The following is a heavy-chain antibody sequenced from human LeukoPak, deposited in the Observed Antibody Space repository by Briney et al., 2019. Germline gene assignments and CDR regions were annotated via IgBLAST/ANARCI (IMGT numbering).Heavy chain of an antibody. V-gene: IGHV3-7*01. CDR3: MRQNRAYFFGH. CDR1: GFTFSSYW. J-gene: IGHJ1*01. Sequence: GGSLRLSCAASGFTFSSYWMTWGRQAPGKGLEWVANIRQDGSEKNYVDSVKGRFTITRDNAKNSLYLQMNSLRVEDTAVYFCMRQNRAYFFGHWGQGTLVTVSS. D-gene: IGHD3-3*01. CDR2: IRQDGSEK.